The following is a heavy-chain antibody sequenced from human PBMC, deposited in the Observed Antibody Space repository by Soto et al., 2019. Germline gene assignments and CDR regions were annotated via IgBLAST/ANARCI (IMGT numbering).Heavy chain of an antibody. Sequence: QVQLQESGPGLVKPSQTLSLTCTVSGGSISSGGYYWSWIRQHPGKGLEWIGYIYYSGSTYYNPSIKSRVTISVGASKNQFSLKLSSVPAADTAVYYCERAIYMSSVTRSFGYWGQGTRVTVAS. J-gene: IGHJ4*02. D-gene: IGHD4-17*01. CDR2: IYYSGST. V-gene: IGHV4-31*03. CDR3: ERAIYMSSVTRSFGY. CDR1: GGSISSGGYY.